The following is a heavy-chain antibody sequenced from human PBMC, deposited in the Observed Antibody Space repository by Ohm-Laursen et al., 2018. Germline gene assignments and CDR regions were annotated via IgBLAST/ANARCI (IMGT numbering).Heavy chain of an antibody. D-gene: IGHD6-19*01. V-gene: IGHV3-21*01. CDR2: ITSSSSCI. Sequence: SLRLSCAASGFTFSSYSMNWVRQAPRKGLEWVSSITSSSSCIYYADSVKGRFTVSRDNAKNSLYLEMNSLRVEDTAVYYCARDNSGWYYFDYWGRGTLVTVSS. CDR3: ARDNSGWYYFDY. CDR1: GFTFSSYS. J-gene: IGHJ4*02.